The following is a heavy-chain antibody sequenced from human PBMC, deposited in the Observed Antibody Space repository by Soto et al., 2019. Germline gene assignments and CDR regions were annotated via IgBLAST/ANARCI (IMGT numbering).Heavy chain of an antibody. Sequence: QVQLQESGPGLVKPSQTLSLTCTVSGGSISSGGYYWSWIRQPPGKGLEWIGYIYYTGNTYYNPYLKSRGTMTVDTSKSQYSLKLSSVTAADTALYNCARDTGWEQWLAWDYWGQGTLVSVSS. CDR2: IYYTGNT. J-gene: IGHJ4*02. CDR3: ARDTGWEQWLAWDY. V-gene: IGHV4-31*03. CDR1: GGSISSGGYY. D-gene: IGHD6-19*01.